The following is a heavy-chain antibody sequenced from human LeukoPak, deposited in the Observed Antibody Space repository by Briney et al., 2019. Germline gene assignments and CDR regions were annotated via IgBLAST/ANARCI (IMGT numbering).Heavy chain of an antibody. Sequence: SETLSLTCAVYGGSFSGYYWSWIRQPPGKGLEWIGEINHSGSTNYNPSLKSRVTISVDTSKNQFSLKLSSVTAADTAVYYCARGPTTFGVVINYFDYWGQGTLVAVSS. J-gene: IGHJ4*02. CDR3: ARGPTTFGVVINYFDY. CDR2: INHSGST. CDR1: GGSFSGYY. D-gene: IGHD3-3*01. V-gene: IGHV4-34*01.